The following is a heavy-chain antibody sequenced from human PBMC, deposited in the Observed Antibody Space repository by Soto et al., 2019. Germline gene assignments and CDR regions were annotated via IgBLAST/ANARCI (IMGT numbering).Heavy chain of an antibody. V-gene: IGHV4-34*12. CDR2: IIHTGST. J-gene: IGHJ4*02. D-gene: IGHD2-2*01. CDR1: GGSFSCYY. CDR3: APQVVPTATKKP. Sequence: PSETLSLTCAVYGGSFSCYYWSGIRQPPGKGLEWIGEIIHTGSTNYNPSLKSRVTISIDTSKKQFSLKLSPVTAADTAVYYCAPQVVPTATKKPWGQGTLVTVSS.